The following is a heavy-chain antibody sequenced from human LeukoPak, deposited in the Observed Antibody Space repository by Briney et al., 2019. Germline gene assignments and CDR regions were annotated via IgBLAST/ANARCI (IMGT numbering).Heavy chain of an antibody. Sequence: PSETLSLTCTVSGDSISRGNWYWSWIRQPAGKGLEWIGRIYTSGSTNYNPSLKSRVTMSVDTSKNQFSLRLSSVTAADTAVYYCARDLCSGDNCFDPWGQGTLVTVSS. CDR2: IYTSGST. CDR1: GDSISRGNWY. V-gene: IGHV4-61*02. CDR3: ARDLCSGDNCFDP. D-gene: IGHD2-15*01. J-gene: IGHJ5*02.